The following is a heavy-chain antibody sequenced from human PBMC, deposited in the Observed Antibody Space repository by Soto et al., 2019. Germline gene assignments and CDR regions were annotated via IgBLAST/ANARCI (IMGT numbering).Heavy chain of an antibody. J-gene: IGHJ5*02. CDR3: ARDLRGLGSGRFDP. Sequence: WTWIRQHPGNGLAWIGYIYSSGVTYYNPSLKSRVTISGDTSKNQFSLKLSSMTAADTAVYFCARDLRGLGSGRFDPWGRGTLVTVS. V-gene: IGHV4-31*02. CDR2: IYSSGVT. D-gene: IGHD1-26*01.